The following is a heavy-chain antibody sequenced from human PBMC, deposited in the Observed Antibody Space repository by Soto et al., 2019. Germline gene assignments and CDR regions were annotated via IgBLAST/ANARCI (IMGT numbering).Heavy chain of an antibody. CDR1: GLTFSNYW. V-gene: IGHV3-7*01. CDR2: IKQDGSEQ. D-gene: IGHD3-16*01. Sequence: PGGSLRLSCAASGLTFSNYWMSWVRQAPGKGLEWVANIKQDGSEQYYLDSVKGRFTISRDNAKNSLYLQMNSLRAEDTAVYYCAGDRPQEKRLPGCWGQGTLVTVSS. J-gene: IGHJ4*02. CDR3: AGDRPQEKRLPGC.